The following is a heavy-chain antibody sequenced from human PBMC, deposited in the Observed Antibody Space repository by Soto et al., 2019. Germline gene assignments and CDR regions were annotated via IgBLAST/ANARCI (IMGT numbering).Heavy chain of an antibody. D-gene: IGHD6-6*01. J-gene: IGHJ6*03. CDR1: GGSISSYY. V-gene: IGHV4-59*08. CDR2: IYYSGST. CDR3: ARLGIAARPYYYYYYMDV. Sequence: ASETLSLTCTVSGGSISSYYWSWIRQPPGKGLEWIGYIYYSGSTNYNPSLKSRVTISVDTSKNQFSLKLSSVTAADTAVYYCARLGIAARPYYYYYYMDVWGKGTTVTAP.